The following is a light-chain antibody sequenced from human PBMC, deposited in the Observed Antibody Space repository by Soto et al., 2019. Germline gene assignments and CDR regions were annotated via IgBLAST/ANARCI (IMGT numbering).Light chain of an antibody. CDR1: QSVSSSY. CDR2: GAS. J-gene: IGKJ4*01. CDR3: QQYGSSPIT. Sequence: EIVLTQSPGTLSLSPGERATLSCRASQSVSSSYLAWNQQKPGQAPKLLVYGASSRATGMPDRFSGSGSARDITLTISRLEPEEFAMYYCQQYGSSPITFGGGTKVEIK. V-gene: IGKV3-20*01.